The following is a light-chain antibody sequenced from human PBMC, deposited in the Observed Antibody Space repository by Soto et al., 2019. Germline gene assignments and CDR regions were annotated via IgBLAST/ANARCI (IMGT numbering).Light chain of an antibody. CDR1: QSISSC. CDR2: DAS. CDR3: QQYNSYL. J-gene: IGKJ1*01. Sequence: DIQMTQSPSTLAASVGDRVTITCRASQSISSCLAWYQKEPGKAPKLLIYDASTLQRGVPSSFSGSGSGAESTLTISSLQPDYFATYYCQQYNSYLFGQGTKVDIK. V-gene: IGKV1-5*01.